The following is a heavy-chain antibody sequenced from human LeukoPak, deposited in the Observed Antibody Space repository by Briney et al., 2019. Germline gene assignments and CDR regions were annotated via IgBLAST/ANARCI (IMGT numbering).Heavy chain of an antibody. D-gene: IGHD3-3*01. CDR1: GFTFSSYA. Sequence: GGSLRLSCAASGFTFSSYAMSWVRQAPGKGLEWVSAITGSGGSTYRADSVKGRFTISRDNSKNTLYLQMNSLRAEDTAVYYCAKDQEDYDFWSGYFGYWGQGTLVTVSS. CDR3: AKDQEDYDFWSGYFGY. V-gene: IGHV3-23*01. J-gene: IGHJ4*02. CDR2: ITGSGGST.